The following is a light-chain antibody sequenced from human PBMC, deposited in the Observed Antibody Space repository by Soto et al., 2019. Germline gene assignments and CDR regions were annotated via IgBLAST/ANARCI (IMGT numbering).Light chain of an antibody. J-gene: IGKJ2*01. CDR3: QQYDTSPPMYT. CDR2: ATS. V-gene: IGKV3-20*01. CDR1: QSVDSTY. Sequence: EFVMSQSPATLSVSPGEGATLSCRASQSVDSTYLAWYQQKPDQSPRLLIYATSTRAAGIPDRFSGSGSGTDFTLTISRLEPDDVAVYYCQQYDTSPPMYTFGQGTKVDIK.